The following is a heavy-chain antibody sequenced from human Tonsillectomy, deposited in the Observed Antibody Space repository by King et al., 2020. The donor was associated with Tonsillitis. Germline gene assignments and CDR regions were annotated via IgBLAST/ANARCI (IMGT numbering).Heavy chain of an antibody. D-gene: IGHD6-19*01. CDR3: AREYIARAVGGAVAGIRN. CDR1: GYSFTSYG. V-gene: IGHV1-18*04. Sequence: AQLVQSGAEVKKPGASVKVSCKASGYSFTSYGISWVRQAPGQGLEWMGWISAYNGNTNYAQNFQGRVTMTTDTSTSTGYMELRSLRSDDTAVYSCAREYIARAVGGAVAGIRNWGQGTPVTVSS. J-gene: IGHJ4*02. CDR2: ISAYNGNT.